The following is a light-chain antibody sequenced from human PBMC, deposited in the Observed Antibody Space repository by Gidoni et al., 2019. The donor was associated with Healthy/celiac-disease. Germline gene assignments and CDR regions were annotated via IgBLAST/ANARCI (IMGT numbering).Light chain of an antibody. CDR1: QSLLHSNGYNS. J-gene: IGKJ3*01. V-gene: IGKV2-28*01. CDR2: WGS. CDR3: MQALQTQFT. Sequence: IVMTQSPLSLPVTPGEPASISCRSSQSLLHSNGYNSLDWYLQKPGQSPQLLIYWGSNRASGVPDRFRGRGSGTDLTLKISRVEAEDVGVYYCMQALQTQFTFGPGTKVDIK.